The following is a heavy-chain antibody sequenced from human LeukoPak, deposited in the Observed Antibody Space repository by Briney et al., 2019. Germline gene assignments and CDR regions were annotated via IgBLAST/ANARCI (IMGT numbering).Heavy chain of an antibody. J-gene: IGHJ4*02. D-gene: IGHD3-3*01. V-gene: IGHV3-15*01. CDR2: IKSKTDGGTT. Sequence: GGSLRLSCAASGFTFSNAWMSWVRQAPGKGLEWVGRIKSKTDGGTTDYAAPVKGRFTISRDDSKNTLYLQMNSLKTEDTAVYYCNTDTFWSGYFGFDYWGQGTLVTVSS. CDR3: NTDTFWSGYFGFDY. CDR1: GFTFSNAW.